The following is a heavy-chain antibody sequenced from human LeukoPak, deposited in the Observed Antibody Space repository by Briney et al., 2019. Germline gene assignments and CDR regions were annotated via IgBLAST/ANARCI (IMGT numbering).Heavy chain of an antibody. D-gene: IGHD6-13*01. CDR1: GFTFSSYS. CDR3: ATIGDSSNLFDY. CDR2: ISSSSSYI. Sequence: GGSLRLSCAASGFTFSSYSMNWVCQAPGKGLEWVSSISSSSSYIYYADSVKGRFTISRDNAKNSLYLQMNSLRAEDTAVYYCATIGDSSNLFDYWGQGTLVTVSS. J-gene: IGHJ4*02. V-gene: IGHV3-21*01.